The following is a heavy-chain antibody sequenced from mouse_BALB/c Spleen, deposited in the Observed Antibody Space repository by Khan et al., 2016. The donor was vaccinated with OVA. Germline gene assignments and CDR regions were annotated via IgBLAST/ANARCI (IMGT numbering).Heavy chain of an antibody. CDR1: GFSLSRYN. CDR2: IWGGGGT. J-gene: IGHJ4*01. CDR3: ARAYYRYDGYYAMDY. D-gene: IGHD2-14*01. Sequence: QVQLKESGPGLGAPSQSLSITCTVSGFSLSRYNIHWIRQPPGKSLEWLGMIWGGGGTDYNSTLKSRLSIRKENPKSQVLLKMNSLQTDDTAMYYCARAYYRYDGYYAMDYWGQGTSVTVSS. V-gene: IGHV2-6-4*01.